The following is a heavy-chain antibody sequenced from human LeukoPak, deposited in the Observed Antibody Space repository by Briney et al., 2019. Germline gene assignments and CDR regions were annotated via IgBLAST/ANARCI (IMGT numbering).Heavy chain of an antibody. CDR3: ARVSYYDSSGYFPYYYYYGMDV. D-gene: IGHD3-22*01. V-gene: IGHV3-7*03. J-gene: IGHJ6*02. CDR2: IKQDGGEK. Sequence: GGSLRLSCAASGFTFSSYWMSWVRQAPGKGLEWVANIKQDGGEKYYVDSVKGRFTISRDNAKNSLYLQMNSLRAEDTAVYYRARVSYYDSSGYFPYYYYYGMDVWGQVTTVTVSS. CDR1: GFTFSSYW.